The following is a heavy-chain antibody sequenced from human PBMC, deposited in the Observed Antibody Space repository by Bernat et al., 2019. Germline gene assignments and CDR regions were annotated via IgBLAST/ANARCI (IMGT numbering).Heavy chain of an antibody. CDR3: ARYSGYDDPDFDY. D-gene: IGHD5-12*01. V-gene: IGHV3-23*01. CDR1: GFPFSTYA. J-gene: IGHJ4*02. CDR2: ISGSGGST. Sequence: EVQLLESGGGLVQPGGSLRLSCAASGFPFSTYAMSWVRQAPGKGLEWVSAISGSGGSTYYADSVKGRFTISRDNSKNTLYLQMNSLRAEDTAVYYCARYSGYDDPDFDYWGQGTLVTVSS.